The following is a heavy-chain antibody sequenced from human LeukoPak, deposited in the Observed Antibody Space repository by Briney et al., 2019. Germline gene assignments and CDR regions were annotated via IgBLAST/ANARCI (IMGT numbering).Heavy chain of an antibody. J-gene: IGHJ4*02. V-gene: IGHV4-39*01. CDR1: GGSISSNNYY. Sequence: TSETLSLTCTVSGGSISSNNYYWGWIRQPPGKGLEWIGSIYYSGSTCNNPSLKSRATISVDTTKNQFSLKLTSVTAADTAVYYCASSPSGYWWNFDCWGQGTLVTVSS. D-gene: IGHD3-22*01. CDR2: IYYSGST. CDR3: ASSPSGYWWNFDC.